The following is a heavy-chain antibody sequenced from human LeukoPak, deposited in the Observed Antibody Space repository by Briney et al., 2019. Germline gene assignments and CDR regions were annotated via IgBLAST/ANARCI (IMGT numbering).Heavy chain of an antibody. CDR3: ARDGRVSFGHWFDP. Sequence: SETLSLTCTVSGGSISSYYWSWIRQPPGKGLEWIGYIYYSGSTNYNPSPKSRVTISVDTSKNQFSLKLSSVTAADTAVYYCARDGRVSFGHWFDPWGQGTLVTVSS. J-gene: IGHJ5*02. D-gene: IGHD3-10*01. V-gene: IGHV4-59*01. CDR2: IYYSGST. CDR1: GGSISSYY.